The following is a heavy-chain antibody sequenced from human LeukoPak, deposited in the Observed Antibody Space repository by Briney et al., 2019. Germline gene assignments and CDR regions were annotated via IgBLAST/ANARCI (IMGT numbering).Heavy chain of an antibody. CDR3: GTWAFYHNLDF. Sequence: GGSLRLSCAASGFTIGPYAMYWVRQGPGRGLEWVSVMKADGSGTFYADSVRGRFTTSRDNSKNSLYLQMNSLTSEDTALYYCGTWAFYHNLDFWGQGTTVIVSS. D-gene: IGHD2/OR15-2a*01. CDR1: GFTIGPYA. CDR2: MKADGSGT. V-gene: IGHV3-43*02. J-gene: IGHJ6*02.